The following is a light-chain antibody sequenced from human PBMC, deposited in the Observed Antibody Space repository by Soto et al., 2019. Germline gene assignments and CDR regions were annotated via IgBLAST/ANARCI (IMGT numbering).Light chain of an antibody. CDR1: QTISTY. CDR3: QQSHGIPYT. J-gene: IGKJ2*01. CDR2: ATS. Sequence: DIQMTQSASSLSASVGDRVTITCRASQTISTYLNWYQQKPGKAPKLLIYATSSLQSGVPSRFSASGSGTDFTLTISSLQPEDFAIYYCQQSHGIPYTFGQGTKLEIK. V-gene: IGKV1-39*01.